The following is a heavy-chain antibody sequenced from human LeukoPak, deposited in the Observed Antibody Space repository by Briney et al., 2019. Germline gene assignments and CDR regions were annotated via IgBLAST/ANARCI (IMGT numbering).Heavy chain of an antibody. V-gene: IGHV1-46*01. J-gene: IGHJ4*02. CDR1: GYTFSSYY. CDR3: ARNYYDTAGHSGY. Sequence: ASVKISCKASGYTFSSYYFHWVRQAPGQGLEWMGLINPSGGATIFAQNFRGRVAMTRDMSTATVFMELSSLRSDDTAVYFCARNYYDTAGHSGYWGQGTLVTVSS. D-gene: IGHD3-22*01. CDR2: INPSGGAT.